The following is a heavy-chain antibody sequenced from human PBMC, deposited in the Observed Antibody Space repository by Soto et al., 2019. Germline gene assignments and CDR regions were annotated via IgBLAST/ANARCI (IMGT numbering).Heavy chain of an antibody. CDR1: GGSISGFY. CDR3: ARHRGYGSGSYFDY. J-gene: IGHJ4*02. Sequence: QVQLQESGPGLVKPSETLSLTCKVTGGSISGFYWSWIRQSPGKGLEWIAYIYYSGTTNYNPSIKSRVTISVDTSKNQFSLNLTSVTAADTAVYYCARHRGYGSGSYFDYWGRGTLFTVSS. V-gene: IGHV4-59*08. CDR2: IYYSGTT. D-gene: IGHD3-10*01.